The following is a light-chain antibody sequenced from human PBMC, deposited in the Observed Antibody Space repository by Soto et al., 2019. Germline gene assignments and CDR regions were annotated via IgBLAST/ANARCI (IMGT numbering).Light chain of an antibody. CDR1: QSVSSSY. V-gene: IGKV3-20*01. J-gene: IGKJ4*01. CDR2: GAS. Sequence: IGLKQSAGTLSLSQGERATLSCRAGQSVSSSYLAWYQQKPGQAPRLLIYGASSRATGIPDRFSGSGSGTDFTLTISRLEPEDFAVYYCPQFSSYPLTFGGGTNVDI. CDR3: PQFSSYPLT.